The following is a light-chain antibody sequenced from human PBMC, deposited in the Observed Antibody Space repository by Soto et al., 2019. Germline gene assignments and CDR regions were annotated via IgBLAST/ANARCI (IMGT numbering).Light chain of an antibody. V-gene: IGLV2-14*01. CDR2: DVS. J-gene: IGLJ1*01. CDR3: SSYATGGSYV. CDR1: SSDVGGYNS. Sequence: QSVLTQPASVSGSPGQSIAISCTGTSSDVGGYNSVSWYQQHPGKAPKLLIYDVSNRPSGVSNRFSGSKSGNTASLTISGLQAEDEADYYCSSYATGGSYVFGTSTQLTVL.